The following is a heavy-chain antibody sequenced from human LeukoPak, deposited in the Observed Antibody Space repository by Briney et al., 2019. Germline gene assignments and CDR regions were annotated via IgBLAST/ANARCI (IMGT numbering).Heavy chain of an antibody. V-gene: IGHV1-69*13. CDR2: IIPIFGTA. D-gene: IGHD5-18*01. J-gene: IGHJ6*02. Sequence: SVNVSCKASGCTFSSYAISWVRQAPGQGLEWMGGIIPIFGTANYAQKCQGRVTITADESTSTAYMELSSLRSEDTAVYYCARQGDTAMVSHYYYGMDVWGQGTTVTVSS. CDR1: GCTFSSYA. CDR3: ARQGDTAMVSHYYYGMDV.